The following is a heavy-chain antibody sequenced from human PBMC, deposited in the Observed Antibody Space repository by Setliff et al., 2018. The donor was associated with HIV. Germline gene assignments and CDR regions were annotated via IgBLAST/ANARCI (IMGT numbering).Heavy chain of an antibody. CDR2: ISSGIST. D-gene: IGHD5-12*01. Sequence: AGGSLRLSCAASGFTFSSYSMNWVRQAPGKGLEWVSYISSGISTYYADSVKGRFTISRDNSRNMLYLQMNSLRAEDTAVYYCATHRVGQRPWLSDFWGQGTLVTVSS. V-gene: IGHV3-48*01. CDR1: GFTFSSYS. J-gene: IGHJ4*02. CDR3: ATHRVGQRPWLSDF.